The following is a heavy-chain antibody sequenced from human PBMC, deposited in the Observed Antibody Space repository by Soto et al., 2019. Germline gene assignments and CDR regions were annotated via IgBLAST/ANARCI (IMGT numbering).Heavy chain of an antibody. CDR1: GFTFGDYM. V-gene: IGHV3-49*04. J-gene: IGHJ4*02. Sequence: GGSLRLSCTASGFTFGDYMMSWVRQAPGKGLEWVGFIRSKGYGGTIQYAASVQGRFTISGDDSKSIAYLQMTSLRAEDTAVYYCARGLQSLFDYWGQGTLVTVSS. CDR3: ARGLQSLFDY. CDR2: IRSKGYGGTI.